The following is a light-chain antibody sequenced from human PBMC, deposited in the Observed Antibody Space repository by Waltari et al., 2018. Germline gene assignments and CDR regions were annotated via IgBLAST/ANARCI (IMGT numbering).Light chain of an antibody. J-gene: IGLJ3*02. Sequence: QSALTQPPSASGSPGQSVTISCTGTSNYIGNYNSFSWHQQHPDKAPKLMIYEVTKRPSGVPDRFSGSKSGNTASLTVSGLQAEDEADYYCSSYTNTNTWVFGGGTKVTVL. CDR3: SSYTNTNTWV. CDR2: EVT. V-gene: IGLV2-8*01. CDR1: SNYIGNYNS.